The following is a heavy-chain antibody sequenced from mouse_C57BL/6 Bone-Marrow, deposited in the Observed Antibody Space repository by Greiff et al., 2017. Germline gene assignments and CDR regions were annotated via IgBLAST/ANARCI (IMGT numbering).Heavy chain of an antibody. V-gene: IGHV1-81*01. CDR2: IYPRSGNT. CDR3: APVYYDPPWYFDV. CDR1: GYTFTSYG. J-gene: IGHJ1*03. D-gene: IGHD2-4*01. Sequence: VQLQQPGAELARPGASVKLSCKASGYTFTSYGISWVKQRTGQGLEWIGEIYPRSGNTYYNEKFKGKATLTADKSSSTAYMELRSLTSEDSAVYFCAPVYYDPPWYFDVWGTGTTVTVSS.